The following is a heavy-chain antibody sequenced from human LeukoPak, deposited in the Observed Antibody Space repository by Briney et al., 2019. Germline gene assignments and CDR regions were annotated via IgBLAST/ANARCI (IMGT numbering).Heavy chain of an antibody. CDR3: ARDPQGP. CDR1: GGSISSSSYY. CDR2: IYYSGST. Sequence: SETLSLTCTVSGGSISSSSYYWGWIRQPPGKGLEWIGSIYYSGSTYYNPSLKSRVTISVDTSKNQFSLHLNSVTPEDTAVYYCARDPQGPWGQGTLVTVSS. V-gene: IGHV4-39*07. J-gene: IGHJ5*02.